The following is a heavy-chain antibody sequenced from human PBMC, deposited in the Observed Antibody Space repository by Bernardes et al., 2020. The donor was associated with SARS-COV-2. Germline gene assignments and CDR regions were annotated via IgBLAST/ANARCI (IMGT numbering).Heavy chain of an antibody. J-gene: IGHJ4*02. CDR3: ARSIAVAGASLDF. CDR2: ISYSGST. Sequence: SEPLSLTCNFSADCIRLYFGSWIRQPPGKGLEWIGYISYSGSTTYNPSLRGRVTLSVDTSKNQLSLTLTSVTAADTAIYYCARSIAVAGASLDFWGPGTLVTVSS. D-gene: IGHD6-19*01. CDR1: ADCIRLYF. V-gene: IGHV4-59*08.